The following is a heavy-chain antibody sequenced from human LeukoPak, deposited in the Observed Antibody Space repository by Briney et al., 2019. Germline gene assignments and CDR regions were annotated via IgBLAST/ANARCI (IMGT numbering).Heavy chain of an antibody. Sequence: ASVKVSCKASGYTFTSYAMNWVRQAPGQGLEWMGWINTNTGNPTYAQGFTGRLVFSLDTSVSTAYLQISSLKAEDTAVYYCARLSYYDFWSGSYYMDVWGKGTTVTVSS. V-gene: IGHV7-4-1*02. J-gene: IGHJ6*03. CDR3: ARLSYYDFWSGSYYMDV. CDR1: GYTFTSYA. D-gene: IGHD3-3*01. CDR2: INTNTGNP.